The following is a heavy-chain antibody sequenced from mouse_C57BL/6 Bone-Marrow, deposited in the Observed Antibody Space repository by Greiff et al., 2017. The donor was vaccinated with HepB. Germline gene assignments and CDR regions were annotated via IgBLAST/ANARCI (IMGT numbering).Heavy chain of an antibody. CDR2: ISSGSSTI. V-gene: IGHV5-17*01. J-gene: IGHJ2*01. Sequence: DVMLVESGGGLVKPGGSLKLSCAASGFTFSDYGMHWVRQAPEKGLEWVAYISSGSSTIYYADTVKGRFTISRDNAKNTLFLQMTSLRSEDTAMYYCATMIRYYFDYWGQGTTLTVSS. CDR3: ATMIRYYFDY. CDR1: GFTFSDYG. D-gene: IGHD2-4*01.